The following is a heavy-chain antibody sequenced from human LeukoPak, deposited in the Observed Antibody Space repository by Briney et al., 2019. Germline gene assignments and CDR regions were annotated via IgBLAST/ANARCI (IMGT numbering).Heavy chain of an antibody. CDR3: ARGSSGWYQGLYYYYYGMDV. J-gene: IGHJ6*02. D-gene: IGHD6-19*01. CDR2: IYYSGST. CDR1: GGSVSSGNYC. Sequence: SETLSLTCTVSGGSVSSGNYCWTWIRQPPGKGLEWIGYIYYSGSTNYNPSLKSRVTISADTSKNQFSLKLSSVTAADTAVYYCARGSSGWYQGLYYYYYGMDVWGQGTTVTVSS. V-gene: IGHV4-61*01.